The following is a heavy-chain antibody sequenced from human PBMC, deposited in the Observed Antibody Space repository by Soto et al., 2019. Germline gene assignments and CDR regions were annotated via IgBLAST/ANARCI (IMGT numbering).Heavy chain of an antibody. CDR3: ARDHRVVVFVTVRGYYSCMDV. J-gene: IGHJ6*02. D-gene: IGHD2-21*01. Sequence: AAVKVSCKACGYTFKNYAMHWVRQPPGQRLEWMGWIHAGNGKTKYSQRFQGRVTIIRDTSARTVYMELSSLRSEDTDVYYCARDHRVVVFVTVRGYYSCMDVWGQGTMVTVSS. CDR1: GYTFKNYA. V-gene: IGHV1-3*01. CDR2: IHAGNGKT.